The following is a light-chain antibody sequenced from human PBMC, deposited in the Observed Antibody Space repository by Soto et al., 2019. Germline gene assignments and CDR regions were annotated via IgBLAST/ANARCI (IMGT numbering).Light chain of an antibody. J-gene: IGKJ4*01. CDR1: QDTGTD. Sequence: AIRMTQSPSSLSASVGDRVTITCRASQDTGTDLGWYQQKPGKAPKLLIYATSILQGGVPSRFSGSGSGTDFTLTISHLQPEDFATYYCLQDHSGLSFGGGTKVEIK. CDR3: LQDHSGLS. CDR2: ATS. V-gene: IGKV1-6*01.